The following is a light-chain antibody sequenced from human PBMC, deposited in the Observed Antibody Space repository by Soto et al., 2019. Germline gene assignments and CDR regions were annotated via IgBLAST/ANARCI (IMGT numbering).Light chain of an antibody. CDR2: DTT. CDR1: HSDIGAGYG. Sequence: QTVVTQPPSVTGAPGQRVTISCTGSHSDIGAGYGVHWYQQFPHSAPKLLIYDTTNRPSGVPDRFYGSRSGTSASLAITGLQAEDEADYYCQSFDSSRIGLLFGGGTKLTVL. CDR3: QSFDSSRIGLL. V-gene: IGLV1-40*01. J-gene: IGLJ2*01.